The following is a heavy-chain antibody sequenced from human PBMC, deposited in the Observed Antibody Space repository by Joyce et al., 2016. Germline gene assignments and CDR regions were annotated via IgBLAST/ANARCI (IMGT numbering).Heavy chain of an antibody. V-gene: IGHV3-11*06. CDR3: ARALQADH. Sequence: QVQLEESGGGLVKPGGSLRLSCAASGFTFSDDYMNWIRQAPGNGLEWVSYISSSGTFTSYADAVKGRFTISRDNAKNSLYLQMNSLRDEDTAVYYCARALQADHWGQGTLVTVSS. CDR2: ISSSGTFT. J-gene: IGHJ4*02. CDR1: GFTFSDDY. D-gene: IGHD4-11*01.